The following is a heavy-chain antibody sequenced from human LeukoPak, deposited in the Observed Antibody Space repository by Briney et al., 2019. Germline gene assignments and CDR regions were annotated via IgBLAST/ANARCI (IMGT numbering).Heavy chain of an antibody. CDR2: IYPGDSDT. V-gene: IGHV5-51*01. CDR3: ARLTDTAMATEWYFDL. Sequence: GESLKISCKGSGYIFTSNWIGWVRQMPGKGLEWMGIIYPGDSDTRYSPSFQGQVTISADKSISTAYLQWSSLKASDTAMYYCARLTDTAMATEWYFDLWGRGTLVTVSS. D-gene: IGHD5-18*01. J-gene: IGHJ2*01. CDR1: GYIFTSNW.